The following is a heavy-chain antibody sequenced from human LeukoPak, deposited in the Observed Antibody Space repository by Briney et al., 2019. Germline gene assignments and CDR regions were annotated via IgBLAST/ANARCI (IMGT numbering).Heavy chain of an antibody. V-gene: IGHV4-39*01. D-gene: IGHD3-10*01. CDR3: ARSYGSGSQIDY. J-gene: IGHJ4*02. Sequence: PSETLSLTCTVSGGSISSSSYCWGWIRQPPGKGLEWIGSIYYSGSTYYNPSLKSRVTISVHTSKNQFSLKLSSVTAADTAVYYCARSYGSGSQIDYWGQGTLVTVSS. CDR2: IYYSGST. CDR1: GGSISSSSYC.